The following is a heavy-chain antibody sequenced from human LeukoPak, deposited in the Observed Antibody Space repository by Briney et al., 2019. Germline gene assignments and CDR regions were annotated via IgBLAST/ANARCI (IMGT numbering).Heavy chain of an antibody. CDR1: GGSLSTYY. Sequence: PSETLSLTCTVAGGSLSTYYWSWIRQPHGEGLEWIGYIYYTGSTSYNPSLKSRSTLSVDPPKNQFSLKRSSVTAADTAMYYCAGDRLGGGTIFDYWGQGTLVTVSS. CDR2: IYYTGST. D-gene: IGHD3-16*01. V-gene: IGHV4-59*01. J-gene: IGHJ4*02. CDR3: AGDRLGGGTIFDY.